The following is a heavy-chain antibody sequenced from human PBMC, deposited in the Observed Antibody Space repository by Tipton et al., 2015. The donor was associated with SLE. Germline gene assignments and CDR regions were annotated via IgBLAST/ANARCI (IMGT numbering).Heavy chain of an antibody. J-gene: IGHJ4*02. D-gene: IGHD2-8*01. CDR3: ARGYCSDGVCYGFGFFDD. Sequence: PGLVKPSETLSLTCTVSGGSIRSSRHFWGWIRQPPGKGLEWIGVLYYSGNTDYNPSLKSPVTLSIDTSKNQFSLKMRSVTAADTAVYFCARGYCSDGVCYGFGFFDDWGQGNLVTVSS. V-gene: IGHV4-39*07. CDR2: LYYSGNT. CDR1: GGSIRSSRHF.